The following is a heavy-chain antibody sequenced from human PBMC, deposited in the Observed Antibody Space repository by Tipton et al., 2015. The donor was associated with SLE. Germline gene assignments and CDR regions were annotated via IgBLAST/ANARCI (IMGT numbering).Heavy chain of an antibody. Sequence: LRLSCTVSGGSISSYYWSWIRQPPGKGLEWIGYIYYSGNTNYNPSLKSRVTISVDTSKNQFSLKLSSVTAADTAVYYCARGVLDTPMVGGFGYWGQGTLVTVSS. V-gene: IGHV4-59*01. J-gene: IGHJ4*02. D-gene: IGHD5-18*01. CDR2: IYYSGNT. CDR3: ARGVLDTPMVGGFGY. CDR1: GGSISSYY.